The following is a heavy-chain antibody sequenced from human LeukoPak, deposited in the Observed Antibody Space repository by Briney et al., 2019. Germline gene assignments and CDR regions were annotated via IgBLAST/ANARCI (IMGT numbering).Heavy chain of an antibody. J-gene: IGHJ4*02. CDR1: GYTFTNYG. Sequence: GASVKVSCKASGYTFTNYGISWVRQAPGQGLEWMGWISAYSGNTNYAQNLQGRVTMTTDTSTSTAYMELRSLRSDDTAVYYCASFGVFQYLDYWGQGTLVTVSS. CDR2: ISAYSGNT. V-gene: IGHV1-18*01. D-gene: IGHD2-8*01. CDR3: ASFGVFQYLDY.